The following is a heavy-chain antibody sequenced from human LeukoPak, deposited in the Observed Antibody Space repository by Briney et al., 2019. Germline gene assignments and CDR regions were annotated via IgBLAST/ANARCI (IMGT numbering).Heavy chain of an antibody. V-gene: IGHV3-23*01. D-gene: IGHD2-2*01. CDR2: ISDSGGST. Sequence: GGSLRLSCAASGFTFSSYGMSWVRQAPGKGLEWVSGISDSGGSTYYADSVKGRFTISRDNSKNTLYLQMNSLRAEDTAVYYCAIPLLRYCSSTSCSPFDYWGQGTLVTVSS. J-gene: IGHJ4*02. CDR1: GFTFSSYG. CDR3: AIPLLRYCSSTSCSPFDY.